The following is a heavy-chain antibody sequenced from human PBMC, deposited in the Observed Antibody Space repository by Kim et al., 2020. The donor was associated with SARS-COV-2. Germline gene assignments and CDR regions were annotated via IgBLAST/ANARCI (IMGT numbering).Heavy chain of an antibody. J-gene: IGHJ4*02. V-gene: IGHV1-8*01. D-gene: IGHD6-19*01. CDR2: MNPNSGNT. CDR3: ARVPRSFGYSSGSSDY. CDR1: GYTFTSYD. Sequence: ASVKVSCKASGYTFTSYDINWVRQATGQGLEWMVWMNPNSGNTGYAQKFQGRVTMTRNTSISTAYMELSSLRSEDTAVYYCARVPRSFGYSSGSSDYWGQGTLVTVSS.